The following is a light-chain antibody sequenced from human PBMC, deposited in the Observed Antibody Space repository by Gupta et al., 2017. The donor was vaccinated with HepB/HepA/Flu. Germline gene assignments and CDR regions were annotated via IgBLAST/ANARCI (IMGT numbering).Light chain of an antibody. Sequence: VVLTQSPATLSVSPGQRATLSCRASESISISLAWYQQKPGQAPRLLLYGASTRATGIPARFSGSGYGTDFNLTISSRRSEDFAVYYCQQYNNWLQGSFGQGTTLEGK. CDR2: GAS. V-gene: IGKV3D-15*01. CDR3: QQYNNWLQGS. J-gene: IGKJ2*04. CDR1: ESISIS.